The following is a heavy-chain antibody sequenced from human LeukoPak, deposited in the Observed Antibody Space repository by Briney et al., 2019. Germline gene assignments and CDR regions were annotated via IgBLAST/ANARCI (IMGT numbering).Heavy chain of an antibody. CDR3: ANLRTYYYGMDV. Sequence: NASETLSLTCTVSGGSISSSSYYWGWIRQPPGKGLGWIGSIYYSGSTYYNPSLKSRVTISVDTSKNQFSLKLSSVTAADTAVYYCANLRTYYYGMDVWGQGTTVTVSS. V-gene: IGHV4-39*01. J-gene: IGHJ6*02. CDR1: GGSISSSSYY. CDR2: IYYSGST.